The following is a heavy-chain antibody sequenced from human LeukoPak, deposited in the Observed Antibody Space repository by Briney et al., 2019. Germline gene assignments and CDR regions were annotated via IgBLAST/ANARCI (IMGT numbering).Heavy chain of an antibody. J-gene: IGHJ6*03. Sequence: GGSLRLSCAASGFTFSNAWMSWVRQAPGKGLEWVGRIKSKTDGGTTDYAAPVKGRFTISRDDSKNTLYLQMNSLKTEDTAVYYCTTDTFLDYYYNYMDVWGKGTTVTVSS. CDR1: GFTFSNAW. CDR3: TTDTFLDYYYNYMDV. D-gene: IGHD2/OR15-2a*01. CDR2: IKSKTDGGTT. V-gene: IGHV3-15*01.